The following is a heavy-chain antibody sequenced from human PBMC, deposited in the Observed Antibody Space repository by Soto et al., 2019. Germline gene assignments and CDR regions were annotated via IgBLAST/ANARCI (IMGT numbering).Heavy chain of an antibody. Sequence: SETLSLTCAVYGGSFSGYYWSWIRQPPGKGLEWIGEINHSGSTNYNPSLKSRVTISVVTSKNQFSLKLSSVTAADTAVYYCARGYSSGWYGAHYYYYGMDVWGQGTTVTVSS. D-gene: IGHD6-19*01. CDR1: GGSFSGYY. CDR2: INHSGST. V-gene: IGHV4-34*01. J-gene: IGHJ6*02. CDR3: ARGYSSGWYGAHYYYYGMDV.